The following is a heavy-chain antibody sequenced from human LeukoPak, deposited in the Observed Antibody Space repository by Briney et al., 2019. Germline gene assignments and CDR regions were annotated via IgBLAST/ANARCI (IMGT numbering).Heavy chain of an antibody. CDR2: ISTSTGDT. D-gene: IGHD4-11*01. Sequence: ASVKVSCKTSGYSFILYGVSWVRQAPGQGPEWMGWISTSTGDTKYTQKFQGRVTLTTDTSTSTAYMELSSLRSDDTAVYYCARDDNYGIFVNVDYWGQGTLVTVSS. CDR3: ARDDNYGIFVNVDY. CDR1: GYSFILYG. V-gene: IGHV1-18*01. J-gene: IGHJ4*02.